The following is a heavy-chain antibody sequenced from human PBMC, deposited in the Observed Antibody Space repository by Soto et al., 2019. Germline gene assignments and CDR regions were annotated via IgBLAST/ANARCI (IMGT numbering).Heavy chain of an antibody. D-gene: IGHD7-27*01. CDR2: ISGSGGST. V-gene: IGHV3-23*01. CDR3: AKAAANWVSSGDAFDI. J-gene: IGHJ3*02. Sequence: GGSLRLSCAASGFTFSSYAMSWVRQAPGKGLEWVSAISGSGGSTYYADSVKGRFTISRDNSKNTLYLQMNSLRAEDTAVDYCAKAAANWVSSGDAFDIWGQGTMVTVSS. CDR1: GFTFSSYA.